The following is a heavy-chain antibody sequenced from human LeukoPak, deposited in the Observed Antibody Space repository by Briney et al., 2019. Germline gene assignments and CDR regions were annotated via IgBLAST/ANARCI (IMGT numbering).Heavy chain of an antibody. CDR3: ARGPAEKCLNYGMDG. CDR1: GFTFGDHA. CDR2: IRSKAYGGTT. D-gene: IGHD1-14*01. J-gene: IGHJ6*01. Sequence: GGSLRLSCTASGFTFGDHAMSWVRQAPGKGLEWVGFIRSKAYGGTTEYAASVKGRFTISRDDSKSIAYLQMNRLKTEHTALHIGARGPAEKCLNYGMDGWGQGTTVIVSS. V-gene: IGHV3-49*04.